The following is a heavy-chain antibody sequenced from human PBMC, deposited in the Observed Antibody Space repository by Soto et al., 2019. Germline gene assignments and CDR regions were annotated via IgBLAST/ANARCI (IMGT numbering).Heavy chain of an antibody. Sequence: EVQLLESGGGLVQPGGSLRLSCAASGFTFSSYAMSWVRQAPGKGLEWVSAISGSGGSTYYADSVKGRFTISRDNSKNTLYLQMNSLRAEETAVNYCAKRSGSKTTAGIFDYWGQGTLVTVSS. V-gene: IGHV3-23*01. CDR3: AKRSGSKTTAGIFDY. J-gene: IGHJ4*02. D-gene: IGHD6-13*01. CDR2: ISGSGGST. CDR1: GFTFSSYA.